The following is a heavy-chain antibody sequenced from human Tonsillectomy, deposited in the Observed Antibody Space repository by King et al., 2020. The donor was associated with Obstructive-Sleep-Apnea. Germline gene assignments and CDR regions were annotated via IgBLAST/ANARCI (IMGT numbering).Heavy chain of an antibody. Sequence: EVQLVESGGGLVQPGRSLRLSCAASGFTFDDFAIHWVRQAPGKGLEWVSGVSWNSGSIGYADSVKGRFTISRDNAKNSLYLQMNRLGAEDTALYYCAKASEVAAGQGYCDLWGRGTLVTVSS. J-gene: IGHJ2*01. D-gene: IGHD6-13*01. V-gene: IGHV3-9*01. CDR3: AKASEVAAGQGYCDL. CDR2: VSWNSGSI. CDR1: GFTFDDFA.